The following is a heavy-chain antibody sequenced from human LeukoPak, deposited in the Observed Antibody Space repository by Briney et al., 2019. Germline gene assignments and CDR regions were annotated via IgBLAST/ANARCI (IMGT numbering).Heavy chain of an antibody. V-gene: IGHV4-34*01. J-gene: IGHJ5*02. D-gene: IGHD6-6*01. CDR3: ARGPSPHNWFDP. Sequence: SETLSLTCAIYGVSFSGYYWSWIRQPPGKGLEWIGEINHSGSTNYNPSLKSRVTISVDTSRNQFSLKLSSVTAADTAVYYCARGPSPHNWFDPWGQGTLVTVSS. CDR2: INHSGST. CDR1: GVSFSGYY.